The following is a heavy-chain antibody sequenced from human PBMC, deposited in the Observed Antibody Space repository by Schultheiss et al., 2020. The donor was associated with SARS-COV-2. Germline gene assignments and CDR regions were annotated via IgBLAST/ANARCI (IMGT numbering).Heavy chain of an antibody. D-gene: IGHD2-15*01. J-gene: IGHJ4*02. CDR3: AGTAPRGSDY. CDR1: GFTFSSYA. CDR2: ISGSGGST. Sequence: GESLKISCAASGFTFSSYAMSWVRQAPGKGLEWVSAISGSGGSTYYADSVKGRFTISRDNAKNSLYLQMNSLRAEDTAVYYCAGTAPRGSDYWGQGTLVTVSS. V-gene: IGHV3-23*01.